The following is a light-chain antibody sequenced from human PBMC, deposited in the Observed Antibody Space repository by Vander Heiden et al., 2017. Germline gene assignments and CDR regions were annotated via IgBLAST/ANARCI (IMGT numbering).Light chain of an antibody. CDR2: DVN. CDR3: SSYTSSSTWV. CDR1: SSDVGVYNY. J-gene: IGLJ3*02. V-gene: IGLV2-14*03. Sequence: QSALTQPASVSGSPGQSITISCAGSSSDVGVYNYVSWYQQHPGKAPILMIYDVNNRPSGVSDRFSGSKSGNTASLTISGLQAEDEADYYCSSYTSSSTWVFGGGTKLTVL.